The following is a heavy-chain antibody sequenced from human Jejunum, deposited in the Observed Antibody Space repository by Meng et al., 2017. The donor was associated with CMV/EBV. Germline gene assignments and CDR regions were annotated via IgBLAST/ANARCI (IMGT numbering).Heavy chain of an antibody. V-gene: IGHV1-46*01. CDR1: AYTFTSYY. D-gene: IGHD1-14*01. Sequence: NASAYTFTSYYLHWVRQAPGQWLEWMGVINPNGGTTAYAQKFQGRVTMTGDTSTSTIYMELNSLRSEDTAVYFCAAKIDITYFDFWGQGTLVTVSS. CDR3: AAKIDITYFDF. CDR2: INPNGGTT. J-gene: IGHJ4*02.